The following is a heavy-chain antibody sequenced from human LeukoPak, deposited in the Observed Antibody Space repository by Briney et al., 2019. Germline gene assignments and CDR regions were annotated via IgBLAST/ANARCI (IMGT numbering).Heavy chain of an antibody. CDR1: GFTFSSYS. CDR2: ISSSSSYI. D-gene: IGHD3-10*01. Sequence: PGGSLRLSCAASGFTFSSYSMNWVRQAPGKGLEWVSSISSSSSYIYYADSVKGRFTISRDNAKNSLYLQMNSLRAEDTAVYYCARDKRTPVLNYGMDVWGQGTTVTVSS. V-gene: IGHV3-21*01. J-gene: IGHJ6*02. CDR3: ARDKRTPVLNYGMDV.